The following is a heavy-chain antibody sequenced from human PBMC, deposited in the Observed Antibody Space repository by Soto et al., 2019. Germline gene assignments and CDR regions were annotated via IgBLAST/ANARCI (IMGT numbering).Heavy chain of an antibody. CDR3: ARDEDHGSGLSGGMDV. V-gene: IGHV4-31*03. CDR1: GGSISSDDFF. D-gene: IGHD3-10*01. J-gene: IGHJ6*02. CDR2: IYHSGTT. Sequence: QVQLQESGPRLVKPSETLSLSCNVSGGSISSDDFFWSWVRQHPARGLEWIGYIYHSGTTYYNPSLQSRITISVDTSKNQFSLKLRSVTAADTAVYFCARDEDHGSGLSGGMDVWGQGTAVTVS.